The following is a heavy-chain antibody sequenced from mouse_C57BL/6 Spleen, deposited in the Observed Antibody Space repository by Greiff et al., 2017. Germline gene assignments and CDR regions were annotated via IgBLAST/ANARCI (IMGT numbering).Heavy chain of an antibody. J-gene: IGHJ3*01. Sequence: EVQLQESGPELVKPGASVKISCKASGYSFTDYYMNWVKQSNGKSLEWIGVINPNYGTTSYNQKFKGKATLTVDQSSSTAYMQLNSLTSEDSAVCYCASSSQSTWFAYWGQGTLVTVSA. V-gene: IGHV1-39*01. CDR2: INPNYGTT. CDR3: ASSSQSTWFAY. CDR1: GYSFTDYY.